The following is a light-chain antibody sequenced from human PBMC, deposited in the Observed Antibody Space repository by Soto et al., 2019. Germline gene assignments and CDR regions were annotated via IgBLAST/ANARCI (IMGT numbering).Light chain of an antibody. J-gene: IGKJ1*01. CDR1: RSLVYSDGNAY. Sequence: DVVMTQSPLSLPVTLGQLASISCRSSRSLVYSDGNAYLNWFHQRPGQSPRRLIYKASNRDSGVPDRFSGSGSGTDFTLHINRVEAEDVGVYYCMQGTHWPPTFGRGTRVEIE. V-gene: IGKV2-30*01. CDR2: KAS. CDR3: MQGTHWPPT.